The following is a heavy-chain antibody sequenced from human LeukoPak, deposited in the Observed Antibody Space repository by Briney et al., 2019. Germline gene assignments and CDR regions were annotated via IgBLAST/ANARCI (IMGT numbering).Heavy chain of an antibody. J-gene: IGHJ4*02. CDR2: IYHIGST. Sequence: SETLSLTCALSGGSISSSNWWSWVRQPPGKGLEWIGEIYHIGSTNYNPSLKSRVTISVDKSKNQFSLKLSSVTAADTAVYYWAKSTGPICGKGGYFDYWGQETLVTVSS. CDR1: GGSISSSNW. CDR3: AKSTGPICGKGGYFDY. V-gene: IGHV4-4*02. D-gene: IGHD3-3*01.